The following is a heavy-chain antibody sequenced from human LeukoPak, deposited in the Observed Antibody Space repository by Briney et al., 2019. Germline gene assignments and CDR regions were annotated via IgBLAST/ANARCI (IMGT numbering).Heavy chain of an antibody. CDR1: GFTFSSCA. J-gene: IGHJ4*02. Sequence: GGSLRLSCAASGFTFSSCALSWVRQAPGKGLEWVSAISGSGGSTYYADSVKGRFTISRDNSKNTLYLQMSSLRAEDTAVYCCAQSGQSVGYDFWSGKPDYYFDYWGQGTLVSVSS. CDR2: ISGSGGST. D-gene: IGHD3-3*01. CDR3: AQSGQSVGYDFWSGKPDYYFDY. V-gene: IGHV3-23*01.